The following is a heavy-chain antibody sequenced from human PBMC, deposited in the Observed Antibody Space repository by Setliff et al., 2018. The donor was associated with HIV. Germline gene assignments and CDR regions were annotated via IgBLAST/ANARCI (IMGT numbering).Heavy chain of an antibody. J-gene: IGHJ4*02. V-gene: IGHV1-18*01. Sequence: ASVKVSCKASGYTFTSYGISWVRQAPGQGLEWMGWISAYNGNTNYAQKLQGRVTMTTDTSTSTAHMELRSLRSDDTAVYYCARDLYSSNKGGGYWGQGTLVTVSS. CDR3: ARDLYSSNKGGGY. CDR1: GYTFTSYG. D-gene: IGHD6-13*01. CDR2: ISAYNGNT.